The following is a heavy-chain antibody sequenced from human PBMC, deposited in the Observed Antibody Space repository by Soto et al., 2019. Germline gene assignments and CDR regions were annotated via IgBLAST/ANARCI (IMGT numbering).Heavy chain of an antibody. D-gene: IGHD3-10*01. V-gene: IGHV1-24*01. CDR2: FDPEDGET. J-gene: IGHJ4*02. CDR3: ATAPSVLLWFGETRDRFDY. CDR1: GYTLTELS. Sequence: ASVKVSCKVSGYTLTELSMHWVRQAPGKGLEWMGGFDPEDGETIYAQKFQGRVTMTEDTSTDTAYMELSSLRSEDTAVYYCATAPSVLLWFGETRDRFDYWGQGTLVTVSS.